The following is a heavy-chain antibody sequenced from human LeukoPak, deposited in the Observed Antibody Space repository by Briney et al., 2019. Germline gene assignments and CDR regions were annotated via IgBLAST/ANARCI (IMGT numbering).Heavy chain of an antibody. CDR3: ARHRSGYSGYDYDYYYYGMDV. CDR1: GYTFTSYD. V-gene: IGHV1-8*01. J-gene: IGHJ6*02. CDR2: MNPNSGNT. D-gene: IGHD5-12*01. Sequence: ASVKVSCKASGYTFTSYDINWVRQATGQGLEWMGWMNPNSGNTGYAQKFQGRVTMTRNTSISTAYMELSSLRSEDTPVYYCARHRSGYSGYDYDYYYYGMDVWGQGTTVTVSS.